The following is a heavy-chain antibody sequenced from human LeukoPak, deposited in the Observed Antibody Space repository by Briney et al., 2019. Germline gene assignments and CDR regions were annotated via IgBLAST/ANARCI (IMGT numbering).Heavy chain of an antibody. J-gene: IGHJ4*02. V-gene: IGHV1-2*06. CDR2: INPNSGDT. Sequence: ASVNVSCKASGYTFTGYYVHWVRQAPGQGLEWMGRINPNSGDTNYAQKFQGRVTMTRDTSISTAYMELSRLRSDDTAVYYCARDYCGGDCFPDYWGQGTLVTVSS. CDR3: ARDYCGGDCFPDY. CDR1: GYTFTGYY. D-gene: IGHD2-21*02.